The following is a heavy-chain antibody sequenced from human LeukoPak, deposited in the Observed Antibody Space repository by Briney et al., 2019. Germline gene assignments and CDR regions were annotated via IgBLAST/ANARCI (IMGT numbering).Heavy chain of an antibody. Sequence: SETLSLTCTVSGGSSSSSRYYWGWVRQPPGKGLEWIGSIYYSGSTYNNPSLKSRVTISVDTSKNQFSLKLSSVTAADTAVYYCARHPYQLLWLSWFDPWGQGTLVTVSS. J-gene: IGHJ5*02. CDR1: GGSSSSSRYY. CDR3: ARHPYQLLWLSWFDP. CDR2: IYYSGST. V-gene: IGHV4-39*01. D-gene: IGHD2-2*01.